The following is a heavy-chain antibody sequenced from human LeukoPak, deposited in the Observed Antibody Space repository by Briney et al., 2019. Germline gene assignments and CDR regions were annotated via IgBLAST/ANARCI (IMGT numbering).Heavy chain of an antibody. CDR1: GFTFSSYA. CDR2: ISYDGSNK. D-gene: IGHD4-23*01. J-gene: IGHJ3*02. Sequence: GGSLRLSCAASGFTFSSYAMHWVRQAPGKGLEWVAVISYDGSNKYYADSVKGRFTISRDNSKNTLYLQMNSLRAEDTAVYYCARSYGGNLYDAFDIWGQGTMVTVSS. V-gene: IGHV3-30*04. CDR3: ARSYGGNLYDAFDI.